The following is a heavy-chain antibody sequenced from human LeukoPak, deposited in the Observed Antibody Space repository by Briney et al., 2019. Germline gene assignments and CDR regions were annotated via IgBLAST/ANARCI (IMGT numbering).Heavy chain of an antibody. CDR3: AITSLGYCSSTSCYDWYFDL. J-gene: IGHJ2*01. V-gene: IGHV4-59*08. CDR2: IYYSGST. CDR1: GGSISSYY. Sequence: SETLSLTCTVSGGSISSYYWSWIRQPPGKGLEWIGYIYYSGSTSYNPSLKSRVTISVDTSKNQFSLKLSSVTAADTAVYYCAITSLGYCSSTSCYDWYFDLWGRGTLVTVSS. D-gene: IGHD2-2*01.